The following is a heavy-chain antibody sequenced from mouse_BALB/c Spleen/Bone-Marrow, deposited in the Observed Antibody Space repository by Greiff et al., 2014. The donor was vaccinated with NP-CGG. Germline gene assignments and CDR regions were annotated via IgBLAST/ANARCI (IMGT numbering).Heavy chain of an antibody. CDR3: ARKDYGSSYPFAY. CDR2: IYPGGGYT. J-gene: IGHJ3*01. D-gene: IGHD1-1*01. Sequence: VQVVESGAELVRPGTSVKISCKASGYTSTNYWLGWVKQRPGHGLGWIGDIYPGGGYTNYNEKFKGKATLTADTSSSTAYMQLSSLTSEDSAVYFCARKDYGSSYPFAYWGQGTLVTVSA. V-gene: IGHV1-63*02. CDR1: GYTSTNYW.